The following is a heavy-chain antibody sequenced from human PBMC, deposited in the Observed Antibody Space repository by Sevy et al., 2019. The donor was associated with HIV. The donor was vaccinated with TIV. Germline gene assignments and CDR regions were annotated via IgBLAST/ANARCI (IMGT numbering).Heavy chain of an antibody. V-gene: IGHV3-74*01. CDR2: INSDGSST. CDR3: AKKGGHGWGSYYWYFDL. D-gene: IGHD3-10*01. Sequence: GGSLRLSCAASGFTFSSYWMHWVRQAPGKGLVWVSHINSDGSSTSYADSVKGRFTISRDNAKNTLYLKMNSLRAEDMAGYYGAKKGGHGWGSYYWYFDLWGRGTLVTVSS. J-gene: IGHJ2*01. CDR1: GFTFSSYW.